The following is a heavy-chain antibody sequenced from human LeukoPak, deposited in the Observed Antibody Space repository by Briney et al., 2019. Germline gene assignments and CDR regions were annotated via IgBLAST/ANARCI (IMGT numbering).Heavy chain of an antibody. CDR2: IYYGGYT. CDR1: GGSISSSSYY. Sequence: SVTLSLPCTVSGGSISSSSYYWGWIRQPPGKGLEWIGSIYYGGYTYYNPSLKSRVTISVDTSKNQFSLKLSSVTAADAAIYYCQSRFLEWLLDYWGQGTLVTVSS. D-gene: IGHD3-3*01. CDR3: QSRFLEWLLDY. J-gene: IGHJ4*02. V-gene: IGHV4-39*01.